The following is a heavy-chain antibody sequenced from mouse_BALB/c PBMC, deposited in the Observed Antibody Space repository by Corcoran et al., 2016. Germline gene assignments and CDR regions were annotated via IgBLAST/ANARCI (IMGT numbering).Heavy chain of an antibody. V-gene: IGHV9-3-1*01. J-gene: IGHJ3*01. D-gene: IGHD1-1*01. CDR3: ARSEGSSWFAY. CDR2: INTYTGEP. CDR1: GYTFTNYG. Sequence: QIQLVQSGPELKKTGETVKISCKASGYTFTNYGMNWVKQAPGKGLKWMGWINTYTGEPTYADDFKGRFAFSLETSASTAYLQINNLKNEDTATYFCARSEGSSWFAYWGQGTLVTVSA.